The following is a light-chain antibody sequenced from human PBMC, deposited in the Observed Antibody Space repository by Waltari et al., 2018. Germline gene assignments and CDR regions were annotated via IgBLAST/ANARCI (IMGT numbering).Light chain of an antibody. CDR1: SSDVGGYNY. J-gene: IGLJ3*02. CDR3: CSYAGSYTLV. Sequence: QSALTPPRPVAGSPGQSVTIPCPVTSSDVGGYNYVSWYQQHPGKAPKLMIYDVSKRPSGVPDRFAGSKSGNTASLTISGLQAEDEADYYCCSYAGSYTLVFGGGTKLTVL. V-gene: IGLV2-11*01. CDR2: DVS.